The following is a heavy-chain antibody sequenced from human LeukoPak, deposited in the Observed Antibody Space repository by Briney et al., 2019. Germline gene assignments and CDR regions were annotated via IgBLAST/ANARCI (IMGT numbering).Heavy chain of an antibody. CDR2: IHPGDSQT. Sequence: GESLKISCKGSGYSFSSYWIGWVHQMPGKGLELMGIIHPGDSQTKYSPSFQGQVTISADKSIRTAYLQWSSLKASDTAIYYCALVAAVQYYMDVWGKGTTVTVSS. J-gene: IGHJ6*03. V-gene: IGHV5-51*07. D-gene: IGHD2-15*01. CDR3: ALVAAVQYYMDV. CDR1: GYSFSSYW.